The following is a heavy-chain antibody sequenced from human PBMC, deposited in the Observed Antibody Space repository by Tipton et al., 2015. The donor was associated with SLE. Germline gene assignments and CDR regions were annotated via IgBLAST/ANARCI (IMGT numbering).Heavy chain of an antibody. V-gene: IGHV1-46*03. Sequence: QLVQSGAEVKKPGASVKISCKTSGYTFTTHYIHWVRQAPGQGLEWMGTLNPSESTTRYSQKFQGRVTMTSDTSTTTVYMELSSLRPEDTAVYFCARGYSFYLDYWGQGTLVSVSS. J-gene: IGHJ4*02. CDR2: LNPSESTT. CDR3: ARGYSFYLDY. D-gene: IGHD4-11*01. CDR1: GYTFTTHY.